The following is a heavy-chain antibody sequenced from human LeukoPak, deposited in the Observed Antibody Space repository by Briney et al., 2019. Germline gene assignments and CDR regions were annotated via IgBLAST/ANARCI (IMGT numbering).Heavy chain of an antibody. J-gene: IGHJ3*02. Sequence: GGSLRLSCAASGFTFSNYWMHWVRQAPGKGLVWVSRIYNDGSSTSYADSVKGRFTISRDNAKSTLYLQMNSLRADDTAVYYCARVRGGSGRSYAADAFDIWGQGTMVTVSS. D-gene: IGHD1-26*01. CDR3: ARVRGGSGRSYAADAFDI. CDR1: GFTFSNYW. CDR2: IYNDGSST. V-gene: IGHV3-74*01.